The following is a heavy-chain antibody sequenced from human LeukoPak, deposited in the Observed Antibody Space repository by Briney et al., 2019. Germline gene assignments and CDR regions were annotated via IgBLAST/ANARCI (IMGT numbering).Heavy chain of an antibody. CDR2: ISGSGGST. Sequence: GGSLRLSCAASGFTFSSYALSWVRQAPGKGLEWVSAISGSGGSTYYADSVKGRFTISRDNSKNTLYLQMNSLRAEDTAVYYCANVKWLRTIYFDYWGQGTLVTVSS. D-gene: IGHD5-12*01. CDR3: ANVKWLRTIYFDY. CDR1: GFTFSSYA. J-gene: IGHJ4*02. V-gene: IGHV3-23*01.